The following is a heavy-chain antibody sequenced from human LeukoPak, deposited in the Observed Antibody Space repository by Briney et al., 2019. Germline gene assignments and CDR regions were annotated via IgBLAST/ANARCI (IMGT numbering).Heavy chain of an antibody. D-gene: IGHD5-18*01. CDR3: AILPWALRYSYGRDHYYYYMDV. CDR2: MNPNSGNT. V-gene: IGHV1-8*03. J-gene: IGHJ6*03. CDR1: GYTFTSYD. Sequence: ASVKVSCKASGYTFTSYDINWVRQATGQGLEWMGWMNPNSGNTGYAQKFQGRVTITRNTSISTAYMELSSLTSEDTAVYYCAILPWALRYSYGRDHYYYYMDVW.